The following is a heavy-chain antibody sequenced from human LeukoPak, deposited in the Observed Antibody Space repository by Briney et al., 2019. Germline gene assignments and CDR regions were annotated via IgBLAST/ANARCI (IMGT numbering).Heavy chain of an antibody. CDR1: GGTFSSYA. Sequence: SVRVSCKASGGTFSSYAISWVRQAPGQGLEWMGGIIPIFGTANYAQKFQGRVTITTDESTSTAYMELSSLRSEDTAVYYCARENWYYYGSGSYYNVGYWGQGTLVTVSS. CDR2: IIPIFGTA. V-gene: IGHV1-69*05. J-gene: IGHJ4*02. CDR3: ARENWYYYGSGSYYNVGY. D-gene: IGHD3-10*01.